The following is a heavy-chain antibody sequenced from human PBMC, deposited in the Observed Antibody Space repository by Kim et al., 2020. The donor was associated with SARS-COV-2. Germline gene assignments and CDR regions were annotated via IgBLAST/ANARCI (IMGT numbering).Heavy chain of an antibody. CDR1: GGSISGHY. Sequence: SETLSLTCTVSGGSISGHYWSWIRQTPGKGLEWIGYIYYSGSNNCNPSLKSRVTISVDTSKNQFSLKLSSVTAADTAVYYCARYYCGDSCYFFDSWGQGTLVTVSS. CDR3: ARYYCGDSCYFFDS. CDR2: IYYSGSN. D-gene: IGHD2-15*01. V-gene: IGHV4-59*11. J-gene: IGHJ4*02.